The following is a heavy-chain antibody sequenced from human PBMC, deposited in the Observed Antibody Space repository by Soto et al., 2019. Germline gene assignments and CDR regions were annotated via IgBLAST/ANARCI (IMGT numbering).Heavy chain of an antibody. J-gene: IGHJ5*02. CDR1: GFTFSSYG. CDR3: AKDLWFGESDNWFDP. Sequence: PGGSLSLSCAASGFTFSSYGMHWVRPAPGKGLEWVAVISYDGSNKYYADSVKGRFTISRDNSKNTLYLQMNSLRAEDTAVYYCAKDLWFGESDNWFDPWGQGTLVTVS. CDR2: ISYDGSNK. D-gene: IGHD3-10*01. V-gene: IGHV3-30*18.